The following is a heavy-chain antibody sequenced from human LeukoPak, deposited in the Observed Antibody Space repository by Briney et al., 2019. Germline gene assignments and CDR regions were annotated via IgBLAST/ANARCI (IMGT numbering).Heavy chain of an antibody. J-gene: IGHJ3*02. Sequence: PSETLSLTCTVSGYSISSGYYWGWIRQPPGKGLEWIGSIYHSGSTYYNPSLKSRVTMSVDTSKNQFSLKLSSVTAADTAVYYCARGFTAYYYDSSGYYPYDAFDIWGQGTMVTVSS. V-gene: IGHV4-38-2*02. CDR2: IYHSGST. D-gene: IGHD3-22*01. CDR3: ARGFTAYYYDSSGYYPYDAFDI. CDR1: GYSISSGYY.